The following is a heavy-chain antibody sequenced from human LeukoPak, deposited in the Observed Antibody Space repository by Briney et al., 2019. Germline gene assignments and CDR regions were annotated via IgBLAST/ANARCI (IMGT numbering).Heavy chain of an antibody. J-gene: IGHJ3*02. V-gene: IGHV3-7*01. Sequence: PVGSLRLSCAASGFTFSSYWMSWVRQAPGKGLEWVANIKQDGSEKYYVDSVKGRFTISRDNAKNSLYLQMNSLRAEDTAVYYCARLRSGYYRAFDIWGQGTMVTVSS. CDR1: GFTFSSYW. CDR3: ARLRSGYYRAFDI. D-gene: IGHD3-3*01. CDR2: IKQDGSEK.